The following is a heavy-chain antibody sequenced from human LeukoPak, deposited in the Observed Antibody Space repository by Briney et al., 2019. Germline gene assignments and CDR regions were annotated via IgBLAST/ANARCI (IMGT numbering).Heavy chain of an antibody. CDR2: ISYDGSNK. V-gene: IGHV3-30*18. CDR1: GFTFSSYG. Sequence: PGRSLGLSCAASGFTFSSYGMHWVRQAPGKGLEWVAVISYDGSNKYYADSVKGRFTISRDNSKNTLYLQMNSLRAEDTAVYYCAKRKGSGSFPDYWGQGTLVTVSS. J-gene: IGHJ4*02. D-gene: IGHD3-10*01. CDR3: AKRKGSGSFPDY.